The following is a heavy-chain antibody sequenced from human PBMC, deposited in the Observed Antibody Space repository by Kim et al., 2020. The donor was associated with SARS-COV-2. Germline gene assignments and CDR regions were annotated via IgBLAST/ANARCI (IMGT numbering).Heavy chain of an antibody. D-gene: IGHD3-3*01. V-gene: IGHV4-30-2*01. Sequence: SETLSLTCAVSGGSISSGGYSWSWIRQPPGKGLEWIGYIYHSGSNYYNPSLKSRVTISVDRSKNQFSLKLSSVTAADTAVYYCAGFLGGFYDFWCGSVGHFDYWGQGTLVTVSS. CDR3: AGFLGGFYDFWCGSVGHFDY. CDR2: IYHSGSN. J-gene: IGHJ4*02. CDR1: GGSISSGGYS.